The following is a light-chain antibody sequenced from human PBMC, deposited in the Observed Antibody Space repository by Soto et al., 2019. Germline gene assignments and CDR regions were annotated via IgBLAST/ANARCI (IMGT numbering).Light chain of an antibody. V-gene: IGKV3-11*01. CDR3: QQRSNWLT. CDR1: QSVSSY. CDR2: DAS. Sequence: IVLTQTPATLSLSPGERATLSCRASQSVSSYLAWYQQKPGQAPRLLIYDASNRATGIPARFSGRGSGTDFTLTISSLEPEDFAVYYCQQRSNWLTFGGGSKVDI. J-gene: IGKJ4*01.